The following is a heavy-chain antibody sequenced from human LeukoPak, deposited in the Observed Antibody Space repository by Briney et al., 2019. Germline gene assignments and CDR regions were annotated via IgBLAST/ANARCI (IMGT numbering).Heavy chain of an antibody. Sequence: GASVKVSCKASGYTFTTYAMNWVRQAPGQGLEWMGWINTNTGNPTYAQGFTGRFVFSLDTSVSTAYLQISSLKAEDTAVYYCARSQGVMVYGWFDPWGQGTLVTVSS. CDR3: ARSQGVMVYGWFDP. CDR2: INTNTGNP. V-gene: IGHV7-4-1*02. D-gene: IGHD3-16*02. CDR1: GYTFTTYA. J-gene: IGHJ5*02.